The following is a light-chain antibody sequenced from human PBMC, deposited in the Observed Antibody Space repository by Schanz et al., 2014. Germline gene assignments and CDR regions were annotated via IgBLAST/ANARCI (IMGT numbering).Light chain of an antibody. Sequence: QSALTQPASVSGSLGQSITISCTGTSSDVGAYNYVSWFQQHPGKAPKLIVYDVHNRPSGVSNRFSGSKSGNTASLTISGLQAEDEGDYYCSAFTTTSAWVFGGGTKLTVL. CDR2: DVH. J-gene: IGLJ3*02. CDR3: SAFTTTSAWV. CDR1: SSDVGAYNY. V-gene: IGLV2-14*03.